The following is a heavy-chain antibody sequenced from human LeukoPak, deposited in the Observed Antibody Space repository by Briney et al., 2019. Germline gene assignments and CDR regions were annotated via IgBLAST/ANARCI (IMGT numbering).Heavy chain of an antibody. CDR2: INHSGST. D-gene: IGHD5-24*01. CDR1: GGSFSGYY. V-gene: IGHV4-34*01. CDR3: AGRDGYY. Sequence: PSETLSLTCAVYGGSFSGYYWSWIRQPPGKGLEWIGEINHSGSTNYNPSLKSRVTISVDTSKNQFSLKLSSVTAADTAVYYCAGRDGYYWGQGTLVTVSS. J-gene: IGHJ4*02.